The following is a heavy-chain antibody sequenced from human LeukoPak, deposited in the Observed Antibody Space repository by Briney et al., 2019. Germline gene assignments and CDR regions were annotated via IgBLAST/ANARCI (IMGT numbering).Heavy chain of an antibody. Sequence: PGGSLRLSCAASGFTFSSYAMSWVRQAPGKGLEGVSGISCSGASTYYADSVKGRFTISRDNSKNTLYLQMNSLRAEDTAVYSCAKETDYNYIYYFDYWGQGTLVTVSS. CDR2: ISCSGAST. J-gene: IGHJ4*02. CDR3: AKETDYNYIYYFDY. CDR1: GFTFSSYA. D-gene: IGHD5-24*01. V-gene: IGHV3-23*01.